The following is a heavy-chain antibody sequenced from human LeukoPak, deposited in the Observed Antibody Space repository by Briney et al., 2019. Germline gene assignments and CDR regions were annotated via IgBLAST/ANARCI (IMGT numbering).Heavy chain of an antibody. D-gene: IGHD1-26*01. CDR1: GFTFSNAW. Sequence: GGSLRLSCAASGFTFSNAWMSWVRQAPGKGLEWVGRIKSKTDGGTTDYAAPVKGRFTISRDDSKNTLYLQMNSLKTEDTAVYYCTTSEWGGAKNDAFDIWGQGTMVTVSS. V-gene: IGHV3-15*01. J-gene: IGHJ3*02. CDR3: TTSEWGGAKNDAFDI. CDR2: IKSKTDGGTT.